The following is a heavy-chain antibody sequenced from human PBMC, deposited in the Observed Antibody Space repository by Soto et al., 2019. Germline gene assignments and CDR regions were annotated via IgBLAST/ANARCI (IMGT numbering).Heavy chain of an antibody. V-gene: IGHV3-23*01. D-gene: IGHD1-26*01. CDR1: GFTFSSTA. CDR3: AKDERRGSSGLYYDY. CDR2: FRESGGTK. J-gene: IGHJ4*02. Sequence: GGSLRLSCAASGFTFSSTAMSWVRQAPGKGLEWVSTFRESGGTKHYADSVKGRFTISRDTSKNMLYLQMDSLRAEDTAVYYCAKDERRGSSGLYYDYWGQGPLVTVAS.